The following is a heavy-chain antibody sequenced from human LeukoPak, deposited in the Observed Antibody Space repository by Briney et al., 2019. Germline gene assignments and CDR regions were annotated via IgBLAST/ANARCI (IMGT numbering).Heavy chain of an antibody. D-gene: IGHD2-2*01. CDR2: ISAYNGNT. CDR1: GGTFSSYA. CDR3: ARDSRSTSCYD. Sequence: GASVKVSCKASGGTFSSYAISWVRQAPGQGLEWMGWISAYNGNTNYAQKLQGRVTMTTDTSTSTAYMELRSLRSDDTAVYYCARDSRSTSCYDWGQGTLVTVSS. J-gene: IGHJ4*02. V-gene: IGHV1-18*01.